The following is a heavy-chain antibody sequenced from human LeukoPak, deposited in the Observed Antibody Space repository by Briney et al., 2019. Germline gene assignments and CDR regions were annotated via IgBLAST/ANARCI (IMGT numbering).Heavy chain of an antibody. CDR2: IYHSGST. D-gene: IGHD5-18*01. CDR3: ARTYSYGPPHAFDI. Sequence: SETLSLTCTVSGGSISSGGYYWSWIRQPPGKGLEWIGYIYHSGSTYYNPSLKSRVTISVDRSKNQFSLKLSSVTAADTAVYYCARTYSYGPPHAFDIWGQGTMVTVSS. J-gene: IGHJ3*02. V-gene: IGHV4-30-2*01. CDR1: GGSISSGGYY.